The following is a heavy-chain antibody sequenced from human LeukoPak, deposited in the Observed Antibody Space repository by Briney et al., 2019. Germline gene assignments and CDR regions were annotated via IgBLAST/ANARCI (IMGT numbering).Heavy chain of an antibody. CDR2: IDWDDDK. D-gene: IGHD1-26*01. CDR1: GFALSTRGMC. J-gene: IGHJ4*02. V-gene: IGHV2-70*11. Sequence: SRPALVKSTQTLTLTCTFSGFALSTRGMCVSWIRQPPGKALEWLARIDWDDDKYYSTSLKTRLTISKDTSKNQVVLTMTNMDPVDTATYYCARINSYYYFDYWGQGTLVTVSS. CDR3: ARINSYYYFDY.